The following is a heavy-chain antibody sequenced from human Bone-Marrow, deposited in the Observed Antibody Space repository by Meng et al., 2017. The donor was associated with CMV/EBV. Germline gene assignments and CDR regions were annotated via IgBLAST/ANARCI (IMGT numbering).Heavy chain of an antibody. Sequence: GESLKISCAASGFTFSSYSMNWVRQAPGKGLEWVSSISSSSSYIYYADSVKGRFTISRDNAKNPLYLQMNSLRAEDTAVYYCARDSPVPLGGFDPWGQGPLVTVSS. CDR3: ARDSPVPLGGFDP. CDR1: GFTFSSYS. CDR2: ISSSSSYI. V-gene: IGHV3-21*01. D-gene: IGHD3-16*01. J-gene: IGHJ5*02.